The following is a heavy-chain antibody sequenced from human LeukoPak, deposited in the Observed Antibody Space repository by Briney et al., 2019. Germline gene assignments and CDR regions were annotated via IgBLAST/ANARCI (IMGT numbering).Heavy chain of an antibody. V-gene: IGHV4-61*02. CDR2: IYTSGST. CDR3: AREKYYDFWSGYSNDAFEI. D-gene: IGHD3-3*01. Sequence: SQTLSLTCTVSGGSISSGSYYWRWIRQPAGKGLEWIGRIYTSGSTNYNPPLKSRVTISVDTSKNQFSLKLSSVTAADTAVYYCAREKYYDFWSGYSNDAFEIWGQGTMVTVSS. CDR1: GGSISSGSYY. J-gene: IGHJ3*02.